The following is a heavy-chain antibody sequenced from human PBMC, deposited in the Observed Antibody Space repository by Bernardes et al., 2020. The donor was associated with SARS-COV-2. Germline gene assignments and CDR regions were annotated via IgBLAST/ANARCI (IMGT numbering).Heavy chain of an antibody. CDR3: ARDLRGGSQY. D-gene: IGHD1-26*01. V-gene: IGHV3-48*02. CDR1: GFTFSNDT. J-gene: IGHJ4*02. CDR2: VSSSTSAI. Sequence: GGSLRLSCAASGFTFSNDTVNWVRQAPGKGLEWGLSVSSSTSAIYYAASVKGRFTISRDNAKNSLYMQMNSLGDEVTAVYYCARDLRGGSQYWGVGTLVT.